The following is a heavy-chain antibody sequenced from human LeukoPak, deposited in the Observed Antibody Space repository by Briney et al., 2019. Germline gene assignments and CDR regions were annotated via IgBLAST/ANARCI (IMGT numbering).Heavy chain of an antibody. D-gene: IGHD4-11*01. Sequence: SVKVSCKASGGAFSSYAISWVRQAPGQGLEWMGGIIPIYGTPNHAQKFQGRVTITADESTSTAYMELSSQRSEDTAVYYCAIWSLSDKYSRQYYYMDVWGKGTTVTISS. CDR3: AIWSLSDKYSRQYYYMDV. CDR1: GGAFSSYA. J-gene: IGHJ6*03. CDR2: IIPIYGTP. V-gene: IGHV1-69*13.